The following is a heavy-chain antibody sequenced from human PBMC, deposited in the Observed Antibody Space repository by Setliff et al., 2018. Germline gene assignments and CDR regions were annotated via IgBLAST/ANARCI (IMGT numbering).Heavy chain of an antibody. CDR1: GFTFNNYA. J-gene: IGHJ3*02. CDR3: ARGTWWAFEI. V-gene: IGHV3-43D*03. Sequence: GGSLRLSCAASGFTFNNYAMHWVRQAPGKGLEWVSLISWNGDTTYYADSVKGRFTISRDNSKNSLYLQMNSLRVEDTAVYYCARGTWWAFEIWGQGTMVTVSS. CDR2: ISWNGDTT. D-gene: IGHD2-8*02.